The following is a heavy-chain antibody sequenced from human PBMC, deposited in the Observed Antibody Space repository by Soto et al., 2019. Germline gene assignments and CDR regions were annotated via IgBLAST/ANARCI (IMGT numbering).Heavy chain of an antibody. J-gene: IGHJ6*02. CDR1: GASISSYD. Sequence: PTGTLSLTCTGSGASISSYDWSWIRQPPGKGLEWIGYIYYSGSTNYNPSLKSRVTISVDTSKNQYSLKLSSVTAADTAVYYGARVHSNYGDYYYYGMDVWGQGTTVTVSS. V-gene: IGHV4-59*01. D-gene: IGHD4-4*01. CDR3: ARVHSNYGDYYYYGMDV. CDR2: IYYSGST.